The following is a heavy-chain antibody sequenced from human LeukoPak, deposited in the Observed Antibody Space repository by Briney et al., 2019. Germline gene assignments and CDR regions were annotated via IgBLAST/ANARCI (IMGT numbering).Heavy chain of an antibody. J-gene: IGHJ4*02. D-gene: IGHD3-9*01. CDR3: ARDRGYYDILTGYHFFDY. Sequence: GGSLRLSCAASGFTFSSYEMNWVRQAPGKGLEWVSYISSSGSTIYCADSVKGRFTISRDNAMNSLYLQMNSLRAEDTAVYYCARDRGYYDILTGYHFFDYWGQGTLVTVSS. CDR1: GFTFSSYE. V-gene: IGHV3-48*03. CDR2: ISSSGSTI.